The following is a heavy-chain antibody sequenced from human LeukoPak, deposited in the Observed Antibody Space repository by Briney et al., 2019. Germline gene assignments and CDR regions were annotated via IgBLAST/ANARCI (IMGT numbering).Heavy chain of an antibody. Sequence: GESLKISCKGSGYSFTSYWISWVRQMPGKGLEWMGRIDPSDSYTNYSPSFQGHVTISADKSISTAYLQWSSLKASDTAMYYCARLYYGSGSQTGADYWGQRTLATVSS. CDR2: IDPSDSYT. CDR3: ARLYYGSGSQTGADY. J-gene: IGHJ4*02. D-gene: IGHD3-10*01. V-gene: IGHV5-10-1*01. CDR1: GYSFTSYW.